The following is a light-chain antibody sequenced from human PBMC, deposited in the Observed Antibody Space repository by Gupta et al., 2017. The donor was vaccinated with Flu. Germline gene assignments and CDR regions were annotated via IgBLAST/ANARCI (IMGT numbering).Light chain of an antibody. Sequence: DIVLTQSPLSLPVAPGEPASISCRSSQSLLKSNRSNYLDWYVQRPGRSTQLLIYLASHRASGVPDMFTGRGSGTDFNPNSSREAADYVGFYYWKQSIQPLTFGGGTKMEIK. V-gene: IGKV2-28*01. CDR1: QSLLKSNRSNY. J-gene: IGKJ4*01. CDR3: KQSIQPLT. CDR2: LAS.